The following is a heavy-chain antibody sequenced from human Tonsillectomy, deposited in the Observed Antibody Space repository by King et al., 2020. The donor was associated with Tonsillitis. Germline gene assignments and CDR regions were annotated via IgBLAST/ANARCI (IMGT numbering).Heavy chain of an antibody. CDR1: GFTFSSYA. CDR3: AGGRQWSGGNYYFDH. Sequence: VQLVESGGGVAQPGRSLRLSCAASGFTFSSYAMHCVRQAPGKGLEWVAVIWYDGSNKYYADSVKGRFTISRDNSKNTSFLQMNRLRAEDTAVYYCAGGRQWSGGNYYFDHWGQGTLVTVSS. D-gene: IGHD6-19*01. CDR2: IWYDGSNK. J-gene: IGHJ4*02. V-gene: IGHV3-33*08.